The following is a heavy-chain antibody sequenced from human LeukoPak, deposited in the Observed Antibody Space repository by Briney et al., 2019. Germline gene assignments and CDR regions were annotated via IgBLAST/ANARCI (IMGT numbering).Heavy chain of an antibody. CDR1: GFSLSTSGVG. J-gene: IGHJ3*02. V-gene: IGHV2-5*02. D-gene: IGHD3-22*01. Sequence: ESGPTLVNPTQSLTLTCTFSGFSLSTSGVGVGWIRQRPGKALEWLALIYWDDDKRYSPSLKSRLTITKDTSKNQVVLTMTNMDPVDTATYYCAHIDSSGGKDDAFDIWGQGTMVTVSS. CDR2: IYWDDDK. CDR3: AHIDSSGGKDDAFDI.